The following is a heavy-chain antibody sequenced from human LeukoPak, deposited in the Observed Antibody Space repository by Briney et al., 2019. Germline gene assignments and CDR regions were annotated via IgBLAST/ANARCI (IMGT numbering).Heavy chain of an antibody. CDR1: GFTFSSYA. J-gene: IGHJ6*03. CDR3: ARDPLDCSSTSCYYYYMDV. D-gene: IGHD2-2*01. Sequence: GGSLRLSCAASGFTFSSYAMSWVRQAPGKGLEWVSAISGSGGSTYYADSVKGRFTISRDNSKNTLYLQMNSLRAEDTAVYYCARDPLDCSSTSCYYYYMDVWGKGTTVTVSS. V-gene: IGHV3-23*01. CDR2: ISGSGGST.